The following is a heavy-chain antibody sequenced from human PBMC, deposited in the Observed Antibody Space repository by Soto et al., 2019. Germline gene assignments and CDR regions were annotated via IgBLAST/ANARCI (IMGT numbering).Heavy chain of an antibody. CDR2: ISSSSSYI. J-gene: IGHJ5*02. Sequence: GGSLRLSCAASGFTFSSYSMNWVRQAPGKGLEWVSSISSSSSYIYYADSVKGRFTISRDNAKNSLYLQMNSLRAEDTAVYYCARRPLRIAALGNWFDPWGQGTLVTVSS. CDR3: ARRPLRIAALGNWFDP. V-gene: IGHV3-21*01. D-gene: IGHD6-6*01. CDR1: GFTFSSYS.